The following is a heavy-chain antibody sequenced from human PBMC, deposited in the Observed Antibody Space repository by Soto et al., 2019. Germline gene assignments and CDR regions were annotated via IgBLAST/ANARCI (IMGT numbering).Heavy chain of an antibody. CDR2: INGGAGDT. D-gene: IGHD6-6*01. Sequence: QVQLVQSGAEVRKPGASVKISCKASGDTFTSYAIHWLRQAPGQRLEWMGWINGGAGDTRYSVNLQGRVTFTRDTAATTAFMDLSSLSSADTAIYYCARSPSRMAAETQLDPWGQGTLVTVSS. CDR3: ARSPSRMAAETQLDP. J-gene: IGHJ5*02. CDR1: GDTFTSYA. V-gene: IGHV1-3*01.